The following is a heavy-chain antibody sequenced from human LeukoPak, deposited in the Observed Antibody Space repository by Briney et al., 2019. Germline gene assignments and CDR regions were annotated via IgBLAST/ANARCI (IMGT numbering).Heavy chain of an antibody. J-gene: IGHJ2*01. D-gene: IGHD3-10*01. Sequence: ASETLSLTCTVSGGSISSGDYYWSWIRQPPGKGLEWIGYIYYSGSTNYNPSLKSRVTISVDTSKNQFSLKLSSVTAADTAVYYCARGIKWRWYFDLWGRGTLVTVSS. V-gene: IGHV4-61*08. CDR3: ARGIKWRWYFDL. CDR1: GGSISSGDYY. CDR2: IYYSGST.